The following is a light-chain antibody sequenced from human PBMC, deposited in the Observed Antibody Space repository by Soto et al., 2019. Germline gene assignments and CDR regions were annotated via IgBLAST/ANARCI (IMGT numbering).Light chain of an antibody. CDR2: DTY. Sequence: QAVVTQEPSLTVSPGGTVTLTCGSSTGPVTSGHYPYWFQQKPGQAPRTLIYDTYDRQSWTPARFTGYLLGAKAALTLAGAQPEDEADHYCLLSFDDTRIFGGGTKLTVL. J-gene: IGLJ2*01. V-gene: IGLV7-46*01. CDR3: LLSFDDTRI. CDR1: TGPVTSGHY.